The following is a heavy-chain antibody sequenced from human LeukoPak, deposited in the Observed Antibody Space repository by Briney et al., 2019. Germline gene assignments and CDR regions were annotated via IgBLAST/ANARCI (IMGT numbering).Heavy chain of an antibody. D-gene: IGHD3-10*01. CDR1: GFTFGDYA. V-gene: IGHV3-30*01. CDR3: AKGLRWFGDFYFNFFDY. CDR2: ISYDGGKR. J-gene: IGHJ4*02. Sequence: GGSLRLSCTASGFTFGDYAMSWVRQAPGKGLEWVAFISYDGGKRFFGESVKGRFTIARDNSENTVSLQMNTLKTEDTAVYYCAKGLRWFGDFYFNFFDYWGQGILVTVSS.